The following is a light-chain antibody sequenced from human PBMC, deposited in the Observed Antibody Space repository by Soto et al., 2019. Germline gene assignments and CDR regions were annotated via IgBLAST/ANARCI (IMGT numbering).Light chain of an antibody. CDR2: DVS. J-gene: IGLJ1*01. V-gene: IGLV2-14*03. Sequence: QSVLTQPASVSGSPGQSIAISCTGTSSDVGNYNFVSWYQQHPGKAHKLMIYDVSNRPSGIFNRFSGSKSGNTASLTISGLQAEDEADYYCCSYTTSSTYVFGTGTKVTVL. CDR1: SSDVGNYNF. CDR3: CSYTTSSTYV.